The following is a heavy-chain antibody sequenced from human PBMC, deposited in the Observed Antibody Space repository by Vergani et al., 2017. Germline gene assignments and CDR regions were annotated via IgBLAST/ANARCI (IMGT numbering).Heavy chain of an antibody. CDR2: MFHTGEA. D-gene: IGHD3-10*01. CDR1: GYSISRGFY. Sequence: QIQLQESGPGLVKPSETLSLICSVSGYSISRGFYWAWIRQTPGKGLEWIGGMFHTGEATNSPSLQSRVAFSMDPSKNQFSLQLTSVTAADTAVYFCGVIMVRSPRPDNWFDSWGRGTLVTVSS. CDR3: GVIMVRSPRPDNWFDS. V-gene: IGHV4-38-2*02. J-gene: IGHJ5*01.